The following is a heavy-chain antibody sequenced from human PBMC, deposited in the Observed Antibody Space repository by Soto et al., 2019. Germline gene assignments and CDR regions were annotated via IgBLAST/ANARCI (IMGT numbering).Heavy chain of an antibody. Sequence: QVQLVESGGGVVQPGRSLRLSCAASGFTFSSYGMHWVRQAPGKGLEWVAVIWYDGSNKYYADSVKGRFTISRDKSKNTLYLQMNILRAEDTAVYYCARDPGRGLGFDYWGQGTLVTVSS. CDR1: GFTFSSYG. D-gene: IGHD3-10*01. J-gene: IGHJ4*02. CDR2: IWYDGSNK. V-gene: IGHV3-33*01. CDR3: ARDPGRGLGFDY.